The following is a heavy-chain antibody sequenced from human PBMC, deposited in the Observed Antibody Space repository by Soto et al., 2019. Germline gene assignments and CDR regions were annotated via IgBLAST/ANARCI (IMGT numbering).Heavy chain of an antibody. V-gene: IGHV3-15*07. D-gene: IGHD3-10*01. CDR2: IKSKTDGGTT. Sequence: CSAAGFTFKDAWMNWVRQAPGKGLEWVGHIKSKTDGGTTDYSAPVKGRFTISRDDSKNTLYLQMNSLKSEDTAVYYCTTDIWVSRALDYWGRGTLVTVSS. CDR1: GFTFKDAW. J-gene: IGHJ4*02. CDR3: TTDIWVSRALDY.